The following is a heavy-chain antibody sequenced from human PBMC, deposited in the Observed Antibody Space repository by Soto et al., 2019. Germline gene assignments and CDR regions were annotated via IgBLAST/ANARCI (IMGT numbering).Heavy chain of an antibody. Sequence: LRLSCAGSGFTFGSFSMTWVRQAPGKGLEWVPSISSSSTYIYYADSVKGRFTISRDDAKNSLFLQMSTLRVEDTAMYYCARGGDTSGSWPRYWGQGTLVTVSS. V-gene: IGHV3-21*06. J-gene: IGHJ4*02. CDR1: GFTFGSFS. CDR3: ARGGDTSGSWPRY. D-gene: IGHD3-22*01. CDR2: ISSSSTYI.